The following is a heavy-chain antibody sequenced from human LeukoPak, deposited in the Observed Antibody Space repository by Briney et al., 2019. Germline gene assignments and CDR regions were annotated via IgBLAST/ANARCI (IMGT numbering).Heavy chain of an antibody. CDR1: GGTFSSYA. J-gene: IGHJ5*02. Sequence: ASVKVSCKASGGTFSSYAISWVRQAPGQGLEWMGGIIPIFGTANYAQKFQGRVTITADESTSTAYMELSSLRSEDTAVYYCARVGGSIDGAFDPWGQGTLVTVSS. V-gene: IGHV1-69*13. CDR2: IIPIFGTA. CDR3: ARVGGSIDGAFDP. D-gene: IGHD3-10*01.